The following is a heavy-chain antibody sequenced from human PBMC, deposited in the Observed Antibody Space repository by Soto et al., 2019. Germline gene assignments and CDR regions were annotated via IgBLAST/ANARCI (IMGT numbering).Heavy chain of an antibody. V-gene: IGHV1-3*01. D-gene: IGHD3-3*01. Sequence: AASVKVSCKASGYTFTSYAMHWVRQATGQRLEWMGWINAGNGNTKYSQKFQGRVTITRDTSASTAYMELSSLRSEDTAVYYCAGGGVFWSGYYNPKGYYYGMDVWGQGTTVTFSS. CDR3: AGGGVFWSGYYNPKGYYYGMDV. CDR1: GYTFTSYA. CDR2: INAGNGNT. J-gene: IGHJ6*02.